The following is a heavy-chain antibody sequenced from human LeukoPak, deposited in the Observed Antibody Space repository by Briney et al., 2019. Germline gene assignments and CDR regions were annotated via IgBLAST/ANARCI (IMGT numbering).Heavy chain of an antibody. CDR1: GFIFSSYA. V-gene: IGHV3-23*01. Sequence: PGGSLRLSCAASGFIFSSYAMSWVRQAPGKGLEWVSGIHSGGTTYYADYVKGRFSISRDNSKNTLYLDMSSLRAEDTAVYYCAKDVVVVVVVATPGDAFDIWGQGTKVTVSS. CDR2: IHSGGTT. D-gene: IGHD2-15*01. CDR3: AKDVVVVVVVATPGDAFDI. J-gene: IGHJ3*02.